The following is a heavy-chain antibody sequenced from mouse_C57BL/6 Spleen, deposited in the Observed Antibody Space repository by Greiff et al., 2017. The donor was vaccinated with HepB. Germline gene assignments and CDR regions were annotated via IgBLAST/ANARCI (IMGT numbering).Heavy chain of an antibody. Sequence: QVQLKQSGAELVKPGASVKMSCKASGYTFTSYWITWVKQRPGQGLEWIGDIYPGSGSTNYNEKFKSKATLTVDPSSSTAYMQLSSLTSEDSAVYYCARPSYYDYDGFAYWGQGTLVTVSA. J-gene: IGHJ3*01. V-gene: IGHV1-55*01. CDR1: GYTFTSYW. CDR2: IYPGSGST. D-gene: IGHD2-4*01. CDR3: ARPSYYDYDGFAY.